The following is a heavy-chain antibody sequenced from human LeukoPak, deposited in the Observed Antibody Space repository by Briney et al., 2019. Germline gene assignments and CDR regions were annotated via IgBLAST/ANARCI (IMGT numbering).Heavy chain of an antibody. CDR1: GFTFDDYA. Sequence: PGGSLRLSCAASGFTFDDYAMHWVRQTPGKGLEWVSLISGDGGTTYYADSVKGRFTISRDNSKNSLYPQMNSLRTEDTALYYCAKDAGGVWRPLQGYWGQGTLVTVSS. CDR3: AKDAGGVWRPLQGY. CDR2: ISGDGGTT. V-gene: IGHV3-43*02. D-gene: IGHD1-1*01. J-gene: IGHJ4*02.